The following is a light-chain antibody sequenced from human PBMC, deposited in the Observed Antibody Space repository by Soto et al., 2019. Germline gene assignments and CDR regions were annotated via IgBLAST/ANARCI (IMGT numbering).Light chain of an antibody. V-gene: IGKV3-11*01. CDR2: DAS. CDR3: LQRGDLPPLT. CDR1: QSVGSS. J-gene: IGKJ1*01. Sequence: EIVLTQSPATLSLSPGERATLSCRASQSVGSSLAWYQQKPGQAPRLLIYDASNRATGIPARFSGSGSGTDFTLTISSLESEDFAVYYCLQRGDLPPLTFGQGTKVEIK.